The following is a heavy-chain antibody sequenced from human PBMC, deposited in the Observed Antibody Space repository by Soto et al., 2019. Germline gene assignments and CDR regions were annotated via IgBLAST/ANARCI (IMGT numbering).Heavy chain of an antibody. CDR2: ISWNSGSI. V-gene: IGHV3-9*01. D-gene: IGHD3-10*01. Sequence: EVQLVESGGGLVQPGRSLRLSCAASGFTFDDYAMHWVRQAPGKGLEWVSGISWNSGSIGYADSVKGRFTISRDNDKNSLYLQMNSLRAEDTALYYCAKDAITMVRGVISYYGMYVWGQGTTVTVSS. CDR3: AKDAITMVRGVISYYGMYV. J-gene: IGHJ6*02. CDR1: GFTFDDYA.